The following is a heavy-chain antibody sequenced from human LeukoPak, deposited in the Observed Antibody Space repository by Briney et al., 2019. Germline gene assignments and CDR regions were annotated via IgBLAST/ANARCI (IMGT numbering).Heavy chain of an antibody. D-gene: IGHD6-13*01. Sequence: GESLKISCNSSGYIYTSYWNGWVRQMPGKGLEWMGIIYPGDSDTRYSPSFQGQVTISADKSISTAYLQWSSLKASDTAMYYCARQVGGSSEYSSSWYLAYFDYWGQGTLVTVSS. V-gene: IGHV5-51*01. CDR1: GYIYTSYW. J-gene: IGHJ4*02. CDR2: IYPGDSDT. CDR3: ARQVGGSSEYSSSWYLAYFDY.